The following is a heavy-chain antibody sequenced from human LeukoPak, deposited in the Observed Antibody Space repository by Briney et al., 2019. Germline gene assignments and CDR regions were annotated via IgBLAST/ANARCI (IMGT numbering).Heavy chain of an antibody. J-gene: IGHJ4*02. CDR2: IIPIFGIA. D-gene: IGHD5-18*01. Sequence: SVKVSCKASGGTFSSYAISWVRQAPGQGLEWMGRIIPIFGIANYAQKFQGRVTITADKSTSTAYMELSSLRSEDTAVYYCARDGTAVVPYWGQGTLVTVSS. V-gene: IGHV1-69*04. CDR3: ARDGTAVVPY. CDR1: GGTFSSYA.